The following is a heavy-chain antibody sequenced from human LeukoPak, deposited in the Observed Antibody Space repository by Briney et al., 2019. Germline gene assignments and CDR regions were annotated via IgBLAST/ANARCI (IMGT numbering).Heavy chain of an antibody. CDR2: INPNSGGT. V-gene: IGHV1-2*06. CDR3: ARSISSKYFDY. J-gene: IGHJ4*02. D-gene: IGHD5-24*01. CDR1: GYTFTGYY. Sequence: ASVKVSCKASGYTFTGYYMHWVRQAPGQGLEWMGRINPNSGGTNYAQKFQGRFTMTRDTSISTAYMELSRLRSDDTAVYYCARSISSKYFDYWGQGTLVTVSS.